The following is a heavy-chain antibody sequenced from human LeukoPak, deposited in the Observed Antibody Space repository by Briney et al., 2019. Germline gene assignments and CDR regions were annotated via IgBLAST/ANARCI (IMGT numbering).Heavy chain of an antibody. CDR2: INYSGST. Sequence: SETLSLTCTVSGGSISSYYWSWIRQPPGKGLEWIGYINYSGSTNYNPSLKSRVTISVDTSKNQFPLKLSSVTAADTAVYYCARDFYYYDSSGYSGWYFDLWGRGTLVTVSS. V-gene: IGHV4-59*01. J-gene: IGHJ2*01. CDR1: GGSISSYY. D-gene: IGHD3-22*01. CDR3: ARDFYYYDSSGYSGWYFDL.